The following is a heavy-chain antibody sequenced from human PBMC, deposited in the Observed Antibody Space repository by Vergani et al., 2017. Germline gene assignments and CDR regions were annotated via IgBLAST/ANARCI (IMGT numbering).Heavy chain of an antibody. J-gene: IGHJ4*02. CDR1: GGSISRDPHY. V-gene: IGHV4-61*02. CDR2: MYTDRST. CDR3: ARDLSESGWYTFGH. Sequence: QVLLQESGPGLVKPSQTLSLPCSVPGGSISRDPHYWNWIRQSAEKGLEWIGRMYTDRSTPYNPSLKSRVTISGDTSKNPFSLKLTSVSAADTAVYFCARDLSESGWYTFGHWGQGIAVTVSS. D-gene: IGHD6-13*01.